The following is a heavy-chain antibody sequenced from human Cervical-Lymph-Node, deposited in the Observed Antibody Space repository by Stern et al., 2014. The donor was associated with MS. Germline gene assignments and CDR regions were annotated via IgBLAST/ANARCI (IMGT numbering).Heavy chain of an antibody. J-gene: IGHJ3*02. CDR3: ARDRFTSTWLDHDALDI. D-gene: IGHD2/OR15-2a*01. CDR2: ISYDGREK. V-gene: IGHV3-30*14. CDR1: GITLNSYA. Sequence: QDQLVQSGGGVVQPGRSLRLSCTASGITLNSYAMHWVRQAPGKGLEWVAVISYDGREKKYVDSVKGRFTISRDNSRNTLYVQMNSLRPEDTAVYYCARDRFTSTWLDHDALDIWGQGTKVLVS.